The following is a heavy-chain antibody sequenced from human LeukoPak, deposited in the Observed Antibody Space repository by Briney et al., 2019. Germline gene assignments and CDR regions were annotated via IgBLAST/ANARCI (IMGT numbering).Heavy chain of an antibody. CDR3: AKGYKPDYYGSGSLQPHFDY. CDR2: SYMNSGSI. CDR1: RFIHHDYA. Sequence: GWSLTHSLASSRFIHHDYAMHLVRPAPSKHVAGVSGSYMNSGSIGYADSVKGRFTISRDNAKISLYLQMNSLRAEDTALYYCAKGYKPDYYGSGSLQPHFDYWGQGTLVTVSS. V-gene: IGHV3-9*01. J-gene: IGHJ4*02. D-gene: IGHD3-10*01.